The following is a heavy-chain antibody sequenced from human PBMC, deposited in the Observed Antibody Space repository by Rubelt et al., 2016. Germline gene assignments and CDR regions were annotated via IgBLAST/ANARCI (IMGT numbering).Heavy chain of an antibody. CDR2: INHSGST. Sequence: QLQLQESGPGLVKPSETLSLTCTVSGGAISDSDYYWAWIRQPPGQGLEWIADINHSGSTSYNPSLKSRVTISVETSKKQISRKLRSVTAADTAVYYCAGGRVPATAPFDSWGQGILVTVSS. V-gene: IGHV4-39*07. J-gene: IGHJ4*02. CDR1: GGAISDSDYY. D-gene: IGHD2-2*01. CDR3: AGGRVPATAPFDS.